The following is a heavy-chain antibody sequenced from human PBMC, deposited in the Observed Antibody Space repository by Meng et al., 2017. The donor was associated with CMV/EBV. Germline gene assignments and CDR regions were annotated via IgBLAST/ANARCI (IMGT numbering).Heavy chain of an antibody. D-gene: IGHD3-10*01. CDR1: GYTFTGYY. J-gene: IGHJ6*02. V-gene: IGHV1-2*02. Sequence: ASVKVSCKASGYTFTGYYMHWVRQAPGQGLEWMGWINPNSGGTNYAQKFQGRVTMTRDTSISTAYMELSSLRSEDTAVYYCARVPRITMVRGVEYGMDVWGQGTTVTVSS. CDR3: ARVPRITMVRGVEYGMDV. CDR2: INPNSGGT.